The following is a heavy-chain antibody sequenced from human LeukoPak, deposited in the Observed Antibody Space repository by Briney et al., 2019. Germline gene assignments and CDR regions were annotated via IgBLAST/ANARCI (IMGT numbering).Heavy chain of an antibody. CDR2: IHYSGNT. V-gene: IGHV4-39*01. CDR1: GGSISSNNY. J-gene: IGHJ4*02. CDR3: ARHEEEDGYNAKTLDY. D-gene: IGHD5-24*01. Sequence: SETLSLACTVSGGSISSNNYWAWISQPPGMGLEWIGTIHYSGNTYYNPSLRSRVTFSVDTSKNQFSLRLSSVTAADTAVYYCARHEEEDGYNAKTLDYWGQGTLVTVSS.